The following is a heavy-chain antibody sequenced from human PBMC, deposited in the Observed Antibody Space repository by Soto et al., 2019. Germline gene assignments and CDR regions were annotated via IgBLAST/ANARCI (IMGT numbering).Heavy chain of an antibody. CDR3: ARERYDILTGYYYGMDV. CDR2: IYHSGST. CDR1: GGSISSGGYS. D-gene: IGHD3-9*01. V-gene: IGHV4-30-2*01. Sequence: SETLSLTCAVSGGSISSGGYSWSWIRQPPGKGLEWIGYIYHSGSTYYNPSLKSRVTISVDRSKNQFSLKLSSVTAADTAVYYCARERYDILTGYYYGMDVWGQGTTVTVSS. J-gene: IGHJ6*02.